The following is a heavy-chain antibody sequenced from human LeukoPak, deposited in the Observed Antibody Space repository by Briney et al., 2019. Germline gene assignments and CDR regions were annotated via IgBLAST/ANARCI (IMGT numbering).Heavy chain of an antibody. V-gene: IGHV3-11*04. CDR1: GFTFSDYY. CDR2: IGTSGSTV. CDR3: ARDRIPGAFSYGYGFSDMGV. J-gene: IGHJ6*03. Sequence: GGSLRLPCEASGFTFSDYYMTWVRQAPGKGLEWVSYIGTSGSTVDYADSVKGRFTISRDNAQNSMYLQMNSLRAEDTAVYYCARDRIPGAFSYGYGFSDMGVLGKGTTVTVSS. D-gene: IGHD5-18*01.